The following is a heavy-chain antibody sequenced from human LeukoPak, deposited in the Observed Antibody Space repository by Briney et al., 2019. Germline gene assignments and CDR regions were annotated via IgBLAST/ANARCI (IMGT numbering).Heavy chain of an antibody. CDR3: ARRPHEFWSAREAFDI. CDR2: INHSGST. V-gene: IGHV4-34*01. J-gene: IGHJ3*02. Sequence: SETLSLTCAVYGGSFSGYYWSWIRQPPGKGLEWIGEINHSGSTNYNPSLKGRVTISVDMSKNQFSLKLSSVTAADTAVYYCARRPHEFWSAREAFDIWGQGTMVTVSS. D-gene: IGHD3-3*01. CDR1: GGSFSGYY.